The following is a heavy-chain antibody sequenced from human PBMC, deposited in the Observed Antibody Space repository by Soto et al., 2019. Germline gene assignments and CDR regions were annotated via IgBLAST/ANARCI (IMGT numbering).Heavy chain of an antibody. Sequence: PGGSLRLSCATSGFTFSGFVMQWVRQAPGKGLEWVSVIWYDGSHKYYADSVKVRFTISRDDSKNTLYLQMNNLRVEDTAVYYCVRGSSCTTTTCYSLGWFAXWGQGTLLTVSX. CDR1: GFTFSGFV. D-gene: IGHD2-2*02. V-gene: IGHV3-33*01. J-gene: IGHJ5*02. CDR3: VRGSSCTTTTCYSLGWFAX. CDR2: IWYDGSHK.